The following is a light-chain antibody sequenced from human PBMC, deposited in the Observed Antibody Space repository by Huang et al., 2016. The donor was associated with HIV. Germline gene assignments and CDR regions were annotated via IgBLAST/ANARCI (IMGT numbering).Light chain of an antibody. V-gene: IGKV1-NL1*01. CDR3: QQYYNNPST. Sequence: DIQMTQSPSSLSASVGDRVIITCRASQEISNSLAWYHQKPGKAPKLLLFAASRLESGVPARFSGVRSGTDYTLTISSLQPEDFAAYYCQQYYNNPSTFGQGTKLE. CDR2: AAS. CDR1: QEISNS. J-gene: IGKJ2*01.